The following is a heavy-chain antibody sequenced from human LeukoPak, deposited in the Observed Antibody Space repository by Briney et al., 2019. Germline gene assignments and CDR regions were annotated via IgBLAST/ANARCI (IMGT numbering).Heavy chain of an antibody. Sequence: GASVTVSCKVSGYTLTELSMHWVRQAPGKGLEWMGGFDPEDGETIYAQKFQGRVTMTRDTSISTAYMELSRLRSDGTAVYYCARSVEGYFDYWGQGTLVTVSS. V-gene: IGHV1-24*01. D-gene: IGHD5-24*01. CDR1: GYTLTELS. CDR3: ARSVEGYFDY. J-gene: IGHJ4*02. CDR2: FDPEDGET.